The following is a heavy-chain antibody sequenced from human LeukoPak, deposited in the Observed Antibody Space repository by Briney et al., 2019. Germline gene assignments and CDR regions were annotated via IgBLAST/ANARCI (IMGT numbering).Heavy chain of an antibody. D-gene: IGHD4-17*01. V-gene: IGHV4-34*01. CDR1: GGSFSGYY. CDR3: ARVVGDYASPVNWSDP. CDR2: INHSGST. J-gene: IGHJ5*02. Sequence: SETLSLTCAVYGGSFSGYYWSWIRQPPGKGLEWIGEINHSGSTNYNPSLKSRVTISVDTSKNQFSLKLSSVTAADTAVYYCARVVGDYASPVNWSDPWGQGTLVTVSS.